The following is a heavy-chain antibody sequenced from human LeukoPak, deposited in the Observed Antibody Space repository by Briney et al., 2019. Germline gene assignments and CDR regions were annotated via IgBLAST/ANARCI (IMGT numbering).Heavy chain of an antibody. CDR1: GFTFSSYW. J-gene: IGHJ4*02. Sequence: GGSLRLSCAASGFTFSSYWMSWVRQAPGKGLEGVANIKKDGSEKYYVDSVKGRFTISRDNAKTSLYLQMNSLRGEDTAVYYCARDLSGVTGYTYGRGIDYWGQGTLVTVSS. CDR3: ARDLSGVTGYTYGRGIDY. CDR2: IKKDGSEK. D-gene: IGHD5-18*01. V-gene: IGHV3-7*01.